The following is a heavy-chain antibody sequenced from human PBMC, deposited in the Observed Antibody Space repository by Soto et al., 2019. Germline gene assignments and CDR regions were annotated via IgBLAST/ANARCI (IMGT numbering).Heavy chain of an antibody. CDR2: ISSAGTYI. D-gene: IGHD6-19*01. CDR3: ARVSGIAVAQADY. V-gene: IGHV3-21*01. Sequence: EVQLVESGGGLVKPGGSLRLSCAASGFSFSGYGMNWVRQAPGKGMEWVSSISSAGTYIYYADSVKGRFTISRDIAKNSLYLEMNRLRAEDTAVYYCARVSGIAVAQADYWGQGTLVTVSS. J-gene: IGHJ4*02. CDR1: GFSFSGYG.